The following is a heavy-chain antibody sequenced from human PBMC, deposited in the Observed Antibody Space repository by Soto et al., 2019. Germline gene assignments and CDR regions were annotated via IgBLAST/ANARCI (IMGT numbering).Heavy chain of an antibody. CDR2: IWDDGSNK. CDR3: ARDAHLGYCSGGSCPLDY. CDR1: GFTFSSYG. J-gene: IGHJ4*02. D-gene: IGHD2-15*01. Sequence: QVQLVESGGGVVQPGRSLRLSCAASGFTFSSYGMHWVRQAPGKGLEWVAVIWDDGSNKYYADSVKGRFTISRDNSKNTLYLQMNSLRAEDTAVYYCARDAHLGYCSGGSCPLDYWGQGTLVTVSS. V-gene: IGHV3-33*01.